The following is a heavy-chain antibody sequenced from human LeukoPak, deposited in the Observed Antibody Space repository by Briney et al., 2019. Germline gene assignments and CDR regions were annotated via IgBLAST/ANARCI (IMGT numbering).Heavy chain of an antibody. Sequence: GSLRLSCAASGFTFSRYSMNWIRQPPGKGLEWIGEINHSGSTNYNPSLKSRVTISVDTSKNQFSLKLSSVTAADTAVYYCARADYGDSIDYWGQGTLVTVSS. CDR1: GFTFSRYS. V-gene: IGHV4-34*01. CDR2: INHSGST. CDR3: ARADYGDSIDY. D-gene: IGHD4-17*01. J-gene: IGHJ4*02.